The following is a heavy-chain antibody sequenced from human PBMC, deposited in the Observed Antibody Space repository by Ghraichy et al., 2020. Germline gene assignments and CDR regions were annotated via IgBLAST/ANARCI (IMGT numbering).Heavy chain of an antibody. V-gene: IGHV3-23*01. CDR2: ISGAGST. D-gene: IGHD7-27*01. J-gene: IGHJ4*02. CDR1: GFTFSTYA. Sequence: GESLNISCAASGFTFSTYAMTWVRQAPGKGLEWVSSISGAGSTYYAESVKGRFTISRDNSKNTLFLEMNSLRAEDTAVYYCAKDRTSWGPTFSDYWGQGTLVTVSS. CDR3: AKDRTSWGPTFSDY.